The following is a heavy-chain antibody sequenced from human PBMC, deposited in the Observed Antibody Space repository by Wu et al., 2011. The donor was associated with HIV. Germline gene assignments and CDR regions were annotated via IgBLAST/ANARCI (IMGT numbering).Heavy chain of an antibody. CDR3: ARDFGGDGDS. CDR2: IIPIFGTA. V-gene: IGHV1-69*14. D-gene: IGHD2-21*01. J-gene: IGHJ4*02. CDR1: AGTFSKYV. Sequence: QVQLVQSGAEVKKPGSSVRVSCKASAGTFSKYVINWVRQAPGQGLEWMGGIIPIFGTANYAQKFQGRVTITADKSTSTAYMELSSLRSEDTAMYYCARDFGGDGDSWGQGTLVTVSS.